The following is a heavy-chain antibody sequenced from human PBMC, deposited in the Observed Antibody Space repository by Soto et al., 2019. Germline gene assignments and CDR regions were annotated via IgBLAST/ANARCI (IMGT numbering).Heavy chain of an antibody. CDR1: GFTFSSYG. Sequence: QVQLVESGGGVVQPGRSLRLSCAASGFTFSSYGMHWVRQAPGKGLEWVAVISYDGSNKYYADSVKGRFTISRDNSKNTLDPQMNSLRAEDTAVYYCAKDPRRRIAVAGMIMDYWGQGTLVTVSS. CDR2: ISYDGSNK. D-gene: IGHD6-19*01. V-gene: IGHV3-30*18. J-gene: IGHJ4*02. CDR3: AKDPRRRIAVAGMIMDY.